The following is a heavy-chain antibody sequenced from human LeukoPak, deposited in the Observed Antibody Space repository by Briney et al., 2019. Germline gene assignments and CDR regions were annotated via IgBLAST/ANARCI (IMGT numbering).Heavy chain of an antibody. CDR2: INHSGST. V-gene: IGHV4-34*01. J-gene: IGHJ4*02. CDR1: GGSFSGYY. Sequence: SETLSLTCAVYGGSFSGYYWSWIRQPPGKGLEWIGEINHSGSTNYSPSLKSRVTISVDTSKNQFSLKLSSVTAADTAVYYCTGYGSGSYFFDYWGQGTLVTVSS. CDR3: TGYGSGSYFFDY. D-gene: IGHD3-10*01.